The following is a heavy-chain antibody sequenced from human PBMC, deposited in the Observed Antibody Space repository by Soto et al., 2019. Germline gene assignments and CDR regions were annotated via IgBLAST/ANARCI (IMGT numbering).Heavy chain of an antibody. CDR2: ISYDGSNK. Sequence: RLSCAASGFTFSSYGMHWVRQAPGKGLEWVAVISYDGSNKYYADSVKGRFTISRDNSKNTLYLQMNSLRAEDTAVYYCAKDHSSGYYRWFDPWGQGTLVTVSS. CDR1: GFTFSSYG. J-gene: IGHJ5*02. V-gene: IGHV3-30*18. D-gene: IGHD3-22*01. CDR3: AKDHSSGYYRWFDP.